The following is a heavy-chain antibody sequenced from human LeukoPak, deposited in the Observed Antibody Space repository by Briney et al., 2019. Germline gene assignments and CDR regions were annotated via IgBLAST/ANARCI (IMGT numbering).Heavy chain of an antibody. D-gene: IGHD3-22*01. CDR1: GYTFNTRG. Sequence: ASVKVSCKASGYTFNTRGICWVRQAPGQGLEWMGCISPYNGDTNYTETLQGRVTMTIDTVTSTAFVELRSLKSDDTAVYYCARSLTGDYDSSGYYFSPSLDYWGQGTLVTVSS. V-gene: IGHV1-18*01. CDR2: ISPYNGDT. J-gene: IGHJ4*02. CDR3: ARSLTGDYDSSGYYFSPSLDY.